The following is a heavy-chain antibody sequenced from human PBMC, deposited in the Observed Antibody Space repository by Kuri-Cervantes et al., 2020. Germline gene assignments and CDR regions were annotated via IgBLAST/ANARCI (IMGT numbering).Heavy chain of an antibody. CDR3: ARIDSYGDY. CDR1: GFTFSNAW. CDR2: IYYDGSDK. J-gene: IGHJ4*02. Sequence: GGSLRLSCAASGFTFSNAWMSWVRQAPGKGLEWVAVIYYDGSDKYYADSVKGRFTISRDKDTLYLQMNSLRGEDTAVYYCARIDSYGDYWGQGTLVTVSS. V-gene: IGHV3-33*08. D-gene: IGHD5-18*01.